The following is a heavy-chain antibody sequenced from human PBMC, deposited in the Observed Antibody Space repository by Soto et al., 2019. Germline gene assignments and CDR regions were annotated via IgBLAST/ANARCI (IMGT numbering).Heavy chain of an antibody. J-gene: IGHJ6*02. D-gene: IGHD3-16*02. V-gene: IGHV1-8*01. CDR2: MNPNSGNT. Sequence: QVQLVQSGAEVKKPGASVKVSCKASGYTFTSYDINWVRQATGQGLEWMGWMNPNSGNTGYAQKFQGRVTMTRKTSISKAYMALGSLRSEDTAVYYCAREHNYVWGSCRWWGDYYYGMDVWGQGTTVTVSS. CDR3: AREHNYVWGSCRWWGDYYYGMDV. CDR1: GYTFTSYD.